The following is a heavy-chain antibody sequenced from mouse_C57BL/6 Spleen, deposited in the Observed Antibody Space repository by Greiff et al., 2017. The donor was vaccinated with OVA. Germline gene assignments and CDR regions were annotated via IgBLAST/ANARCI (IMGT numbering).Heavy chain of an antibody. Sequence: QVQLQHSGAELVKPGASVKISCKASGYAFSSYWMNWVKQRPGKGLEWIGQIYPGDGDTNYNGKFKGKATLTADKSSSTAYMQLSSLTSEDSAVYFCARSECHYYGSSHQAWFAYWGQGTLVTVSA. CDR2: IYPGDGDT. D-gene: IGHD1-1*01. V-gene: IGHV1-80*01. CDR1: GYAFSSYW. J-gene: IGHJ3*01. CDR3: ARSECHYYGSSHQAWFAY.